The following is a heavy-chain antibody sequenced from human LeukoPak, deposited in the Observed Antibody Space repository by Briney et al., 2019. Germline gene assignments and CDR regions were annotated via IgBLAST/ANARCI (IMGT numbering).Heavy chain of an antibody. Sequence: GGSLRLSCAASGFTFSSYPIHWVRQAPGKGLEWVAVISSDGNNKYYADSVKGRFTISRDNSKSTLYLQMNSLRAEDTAVYYCAREVVVVVAAKRTVKHIDYWGQGTLVTVSS. V-gene: IGHV3-30*04. CDR3: AREVVVVVAAKRTVKHIDY. D-gene: IGHD2-15*01. CDR2: ISSDGNNK. CDR1: GFTFSSYP. J-gene: IGHJ4*02.